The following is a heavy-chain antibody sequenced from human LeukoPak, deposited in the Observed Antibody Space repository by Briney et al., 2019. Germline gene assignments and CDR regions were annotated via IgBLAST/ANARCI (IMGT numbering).Heavy chain of an antibody. CDR3: AKAPVTTCRGAFCYPFDY. CDR2: ISDTGNT. D-gene: IGHD2-15*01. CDR1: GFTFSSHW. V-gene: IGHV3-23*01. Sequence: PGGSLRLSCAASGFTFSSHWMHWVRQAPGKGLEWVSAISDTGNTYHADSVKGRFTISRDSSKNTLFLQMNRLRPEDAAVYYCAKAPVTTCRGAFCYPFDYWGLGTLVTVSS. J-gene: IGHJ4*02.